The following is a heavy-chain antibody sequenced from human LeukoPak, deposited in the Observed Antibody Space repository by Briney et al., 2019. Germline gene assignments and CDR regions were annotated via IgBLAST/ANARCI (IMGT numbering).Heavy chain of an antibody. J-gene: IGHJ4*02. CDR1: GFTFNTYW. CDR3: ARAKFTFDN. Sequence: GGSLRLSCVVSGFTFNTYWMTWVRRAPGKGLEWVASIKEDGSEKYYVDSVKGRFTISRDNTKNSLFLQMSSLRAEDTALYYCARAKFTFDNWGQGTLATVSS. CDR2: IKEDGSEK. V-gene: IGHV3-7*03.